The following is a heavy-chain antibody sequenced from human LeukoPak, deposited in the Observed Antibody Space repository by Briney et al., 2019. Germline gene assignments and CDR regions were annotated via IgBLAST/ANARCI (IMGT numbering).Heavy chain of an antibody. Sequence: PGGSLRLSCVASGFTVSSNYMSWVRQAPGKGLEWVSVIYPGGNTYYADSVKGRFTVSRDNSKNTLYLQMNSLRAEDTAVYYCARDFIHRSGEANYWGQGTLVTVSS. J-gene: IGHJ4*02. CDR3: ARDFIHRSGEANY. CDR1: GFTVSSNY. V-gene: IGHV3-53*01. D-gene: IGHD3-22*01. CDR2: IYPGGNT.